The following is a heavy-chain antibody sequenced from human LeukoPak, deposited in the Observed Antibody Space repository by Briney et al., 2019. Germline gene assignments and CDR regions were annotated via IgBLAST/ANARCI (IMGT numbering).Heavy chain of an antibody. CDR3: SRAEYNYSFSLDS. CDR2: IYTSGNT. J-gene: IGHJ4*02. V-gene: IGHV4-61*02. CDR1: GGSISSGSYY. D-gene: IGHD5-18*01. Sequence: SQTLSLTCTVSGGSISSGSYYWNWIRQPAGKGLEWIGRIYTSGNTNYNPSLKSRVTISVDTSKNQFSLRLTSVTAADTALYYCSRAEYNYSFSLDSWGQGTLVTVSS.